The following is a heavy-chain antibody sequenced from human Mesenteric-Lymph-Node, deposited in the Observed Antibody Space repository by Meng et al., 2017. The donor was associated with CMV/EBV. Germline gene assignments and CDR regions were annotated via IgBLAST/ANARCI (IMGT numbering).Heavy chain of an antibody. D-gene: IGHD6-19*01. CDR2: SNHSGST. CDR1: GGSFSGYY. Sequence: LSLTCAIYGGSFSGYYWGWIRQPPGKGLEWSGESNHSGSTNCNPSLKSRVTISVNTSKNQFSLKLSSVTAADTAVYYCARRGVIAVTYWGQGTLVTVSS. V-gene: IGHV4-34*01. CDR3: ARRGVIAVTY. J-gene: IGHJ4*02.